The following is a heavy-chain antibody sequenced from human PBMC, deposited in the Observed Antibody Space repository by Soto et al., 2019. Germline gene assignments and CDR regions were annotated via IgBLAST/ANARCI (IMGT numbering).Heavy chain of an antibody. D-gene: IGHD6-19*01. Sequence: GGSLRLSCAASGFIFSSYGMHWVRQAPGKGLEWVAVISYDGINKYYSDSVKGRFTISRDNSKNTLYLQMNSLRAEDTAVYYCAKTTDGWFSAFEIWGQGTMVTVSS. CDR2: ISYDGINK. CDR3: AKTTDGWFSAFEI. V-gene: IGHV3-30*18. CDR1: GFIFSSYG. J-gene: IGHJ3*02.